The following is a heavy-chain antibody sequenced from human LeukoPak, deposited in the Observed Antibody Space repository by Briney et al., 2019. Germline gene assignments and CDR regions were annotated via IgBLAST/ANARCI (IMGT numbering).Heavy chain of an antibody. Sequence: SETLSLTCTVSGGSISSYYWSWIRQPAGKGLEWIGRIHTSGSTNYNPSLKSRVAMSVDTSKNQFSLKLSSVTAADTAVYYCARGQRYNWNYYWFDPWGQGTLVTVSS. CDR3: ARGQRYNWNYYWFDP. V-gene: IGHV4-4*07. CDR1: GGSISSYY. J-gene: IGHJ5*02. CDR2: IHTSGST. D-gene: IGHD1-7*01.